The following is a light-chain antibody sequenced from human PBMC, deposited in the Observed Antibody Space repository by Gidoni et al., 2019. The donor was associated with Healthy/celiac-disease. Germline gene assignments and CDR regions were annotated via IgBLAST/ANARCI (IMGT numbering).Light chain of an antibody. CDR2: DAS. J-gene: IGKJ4*01. Sequence: DIVFTHSPATLSLSPGERATLSCRASQSVSSYLDWYQQKPGQAPRLLIYDASNRTTGIPARLSGSGSGTDFTLTISSLEPEDFEVYYCQQRSNWTSLTFGGGTKVEIK. CDR3: QQRSNWTSLT. CDR1: QSVSSY. V-gene: IGKV3-11*01.